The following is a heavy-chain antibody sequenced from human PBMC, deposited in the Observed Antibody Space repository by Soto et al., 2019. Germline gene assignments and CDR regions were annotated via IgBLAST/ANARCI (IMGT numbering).Heavy chain of an antibody. J-gene: IGHJ4*02. Sequence: NPSETLSLTCTVSGGSISSSSYYWGWIRQPPGKGLEWIGSIYYSGSTYYNPSLKSRVTISVDTSKNQFSLKLSSVTAADTAVYYCARLGFIVAAVFSMSTPQNVVTYFDYWGQGTLVTVSS. CDR3: ARLGFIVAAVFSMSTPQNVVTYFDY. D-gene: IGHD2-15*01. CDR1: GGSISSSSYY. CDR2: IYYSGST. V-gene: IGHV4-39*01.